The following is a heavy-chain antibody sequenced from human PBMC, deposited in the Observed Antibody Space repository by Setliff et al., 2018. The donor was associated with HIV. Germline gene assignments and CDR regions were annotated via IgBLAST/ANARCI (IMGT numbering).Heavy chain of an antibody. CDR3: VQGGLSSGWGSF. J-gene: IGHJ4*02. CDR2: VATNGGST. V-gene: IGHV3-23*01. Sequence: GGSLRLSCAVSGFTFINSAMSWVRQAPGKGLEWVSSVATNGGSTYYAASVQGRFTISSDNSKNAVYLQMNSLRAEDTAVYYCVQGGLSSGWGSFWGQGTLV. CDR1: GFTFINSA. D-gene: IGHD6-25*01.